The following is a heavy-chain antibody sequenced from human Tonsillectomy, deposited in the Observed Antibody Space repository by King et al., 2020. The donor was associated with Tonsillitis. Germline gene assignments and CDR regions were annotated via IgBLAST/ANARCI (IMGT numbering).Heavy chain of an antibody. J-gene: IGHJ3*01. CDR1: GYTFPTYT. CDR2: INAGNGDT. V-gene: IGHV1-3*01. Sequence: QLVQSGAEVKKPGASVKVSCKASGYTFPTYTMHWVRQAPGQRLEWMGWINAGNGDTKYSQKFQGRVTITRNTSASTAYMELSSLRSEDTAVYYCARRGSYYDDAFDVWGQGTMVTVSS. CDR3: ARRGSYYDDAFDV. D-gene: IGHD1-26*01.